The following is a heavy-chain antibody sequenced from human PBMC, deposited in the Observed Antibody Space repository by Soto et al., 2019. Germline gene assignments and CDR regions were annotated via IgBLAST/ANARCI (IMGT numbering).Heavy chain of an antibody. V-gene: IGHV4-34*01. CDR2: INHSGGT. CDR3: ARGGFIPTTVTTTTIPFAYYFDY. Sequence: SETLSLTCAVYSGSFRGYYGSWIRQPPGKGLEWIGEINHSGGTNYNPSLKSRVTISVDTSKNQFSLKLSSVTAADTAVYYCARGGFIPTTVTTTTIPFAYYFDYWGQGTLVTVSS. CDR1: SGSFRGYY. J-gene: IGHJ4*02. D-gene: IGHD4-17*01.